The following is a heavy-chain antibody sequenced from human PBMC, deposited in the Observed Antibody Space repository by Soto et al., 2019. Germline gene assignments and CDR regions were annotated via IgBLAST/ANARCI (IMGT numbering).Heavy chain of an antibody. CDR1: GGSVSSGSFY. CDR3: AASAPPATYFYYAMDV. V-gene: IGHV4-61*01. CDR2: FYDSGST. Sequence: TLSLTCTVSGGSVSSGSFYWSWIRRPPGKGLEWIGYFYDSGSTNYNPSLRSRVTMSVDTSKNQFSLKLSSVTAADTAVYYCAASAPPATYFYYAMDVCCEGTSVPV. J-gene: IGHJ6*02. D-gene: IGHD1-26*01.